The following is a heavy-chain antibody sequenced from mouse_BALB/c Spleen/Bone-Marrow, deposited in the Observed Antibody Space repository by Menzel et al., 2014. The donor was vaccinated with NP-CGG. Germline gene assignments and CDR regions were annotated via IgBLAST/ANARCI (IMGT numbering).Heavy chain of an antibody. CDR1: GFNIKDTY. V-gene: IGHV14-3*02. D-gene: IGHD2-4*01. J-gene: IGHJ2*01. CDR2: IDPANGNT. CDR3: ARGYYDYDLDY. Sequence: VQLQQSGAELVKPGASVKLSCTASGFNIKDTYMHWVKQRPEQGLEWIGRIDPANGNTKYDPKFQGKATITADTSSNTAYLRLSSLTSEDTAVYYCARGYYDYDLDYWGQGTTLPVSS.